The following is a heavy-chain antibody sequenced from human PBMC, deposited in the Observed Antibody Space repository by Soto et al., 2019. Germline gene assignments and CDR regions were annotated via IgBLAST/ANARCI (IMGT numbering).Heavy chain of an antibody. Sequence: QVQVVQSGAEVKKPGASVKVSCKASGYTFTSYGVSWVRQAPGQGLEWMGWISAYNGNTKYAQKLQGRVTMTTDTSTNTAYMDLRSLRSDDTAVYYCARDSPPVDYWGQGTLVTVSS. CDR2: ISAYNGNT. V-gene: IGHV1-18*01. J-gene: IGHJ4*02. CDR1: GYTFTSYG. CDR3: ARDSPPVDY.